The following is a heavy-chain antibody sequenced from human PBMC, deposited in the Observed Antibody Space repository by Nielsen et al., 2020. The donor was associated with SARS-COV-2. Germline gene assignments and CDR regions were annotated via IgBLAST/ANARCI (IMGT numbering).Heavy chain of an antibody. V-gene: IGHV3-30-3*01. CDR1: GFTFSSYA. J-gene: IGHJ4*02. CDR2: ISYDGSNK. Sequence: GESRKISCAASGFTFSSYAMHWVRQAPGKGLEWVAVISYDGSNKYYADSVKGRFTISRDNSKNTLYLQMNSLRAEDTAVYYCARDNYFDYWGQGTLVTVSS. CDR3: ARDNYFDY.